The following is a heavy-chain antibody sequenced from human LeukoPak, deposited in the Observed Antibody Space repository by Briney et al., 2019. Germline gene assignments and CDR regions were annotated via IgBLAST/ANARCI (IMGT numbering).Heavy chain of an antibody. D-gene: IGHD2-2*01. J-gene: IGHJ4*02. CDR3: ARRGIVVVLAAHFDY. Sequence: PGGSLRLSCAASGFTFDDYGMSWVRQAPGKGLEWVSGISWNGDNTGYADSVKGRFTVSRDNAKNSLYLQMHSLRAEDTAFYYCARRGIVVVLAAHFDYWGQGTLVTVSS. V-gene: IGHV3-20*04. CDR1: GFTFDDYG. CDR2: ISWNGDNT.